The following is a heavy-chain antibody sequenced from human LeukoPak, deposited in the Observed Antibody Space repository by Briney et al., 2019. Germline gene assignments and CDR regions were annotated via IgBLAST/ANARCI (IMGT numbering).Heavy chain of an antibody. CDR2: IIPIFGTA. V-gene: IGHV1-69*05. CDR1: GGTFSSYA. Sequence: GASVKVSCKASGGTFSSYAISWVRQAPGQGLEWMGGIIPIFGTANSAQKFQGRVTITTDESTSTAYMELSSLRSEDTAVYYCARGDPGGNPSYYYYYYMDVWGKGTTVTVSS. D-gene: IGHD4-23*01. J-gene: IGHJ6*03. CDR3: ARGDPGGNPSYYYYYYMDV.